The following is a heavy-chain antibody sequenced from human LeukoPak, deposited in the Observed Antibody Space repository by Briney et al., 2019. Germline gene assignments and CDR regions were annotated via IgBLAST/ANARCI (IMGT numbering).Heavy chain of an antibody. J-gene: IGHJ4*02. V-gene: IGHV3-33*01. CDR2: IWYDGSNK. Sequence: GRSLRLSCAASGFTFSSYGMHWVLQAPGKGLEWVAVIWYDGSNKYYADSVKGRFTISRDNSKNTLYLQMNSLRAEDTAVYYCARDDNCGGDCSYFDYWGQGTLVTVSS. D-gene: IGHD2-21*02. CDR3: ARDDNCGGDCSYFDY. CDR1: GFTFSSYG.